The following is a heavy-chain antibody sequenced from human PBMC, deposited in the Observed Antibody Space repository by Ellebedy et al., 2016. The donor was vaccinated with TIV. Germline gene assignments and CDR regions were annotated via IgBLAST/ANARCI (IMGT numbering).Heavy chain of an antibody. Sequence: GGSLRLSCVASGFSFSSYWMTWVRQAPGKGLEWVANVNQDGTENYVVDSVKGRFTISRDNTKNSLLVQMNSLRVEDTAVYYCVRDGAYGDYSPGYYGLNVWGQGTAVTVSS. V-gene: IGHV3-7*03. CDR3: VRDGAYGDYSPGYYGLNV. D-gene: IGHD4-17*01. CDR2: VNQDGTEN. J-gene: IGHJ6*02. CDR1: GFSFSSYW.